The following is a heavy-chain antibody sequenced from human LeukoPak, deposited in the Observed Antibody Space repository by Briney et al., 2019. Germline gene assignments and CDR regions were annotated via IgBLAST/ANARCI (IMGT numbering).Heavy chain of an antibody. V-gene: IGHV4-31*03. CDR1: GGSISSGGYY. CDR3: AREDSSGWINWFDP. D-gene: IGHD6-19*01. CDR2: IYYSGST. Sequence: SETLSLTCTVSGGSISSGGYYWSWIRQHPGKGLEWIGYIYYSGSTYYNPSLKSRVTISVDTSKNQFSLKLSSVTAADTAVYYSAREDSSGWINWFDPWGQGTLVTVSS. J-gene: IGHJ5*02.